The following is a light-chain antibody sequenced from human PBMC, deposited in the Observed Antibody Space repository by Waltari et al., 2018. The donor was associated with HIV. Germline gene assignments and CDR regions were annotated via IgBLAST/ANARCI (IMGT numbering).Light chain of an antibody. V-gene: IGLV2-11*01. Sequence: QSALTQPRSVSGSPGQSVTISCTGTSSDVGGYDYVSWYQQHPGKAPKLMIYDVSERPSGVPDRFSGSKSGNTASLTISGLQAEDEADYHCYSYAGNFWVFGGGTKLTVL. CDR3: YSYAGNFWV. J-gene: IGLJ3*02. CDR1: SSDVGGYDY. CDR2: DVS.